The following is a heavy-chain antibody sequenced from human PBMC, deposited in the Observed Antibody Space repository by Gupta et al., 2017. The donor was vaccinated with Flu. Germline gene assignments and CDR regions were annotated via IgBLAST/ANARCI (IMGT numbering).Heavy chain of an antibody. CDR2: INHSGST. CDR3: ARTVNGQYPPYYYYMDV. V-gene: IGHV4-34*01. Sequence: QVQLQQWGAGLLKPSETLSLTCAVYGGSFSGYYWSWIRQPPGKGLEWIGEINHSGSTNYNPSLKSRVTISVDTSKNQFSLKLSSVTAADTAVYYCARTVNGQYPPYYYYMDVWGKGTTVTVSS. CDR1: GGSFSGYY. J-gene: IGHJ6*03. D-gene: IGHD1-1*01.